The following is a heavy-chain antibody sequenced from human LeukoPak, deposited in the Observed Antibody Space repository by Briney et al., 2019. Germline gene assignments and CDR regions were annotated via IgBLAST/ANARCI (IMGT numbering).Heavy chain of an antibody. CDR3: ASSGWYEGGVY. CDR1: GASISGSGYY. CDR2: IYDSGST. V-gene: IGHV4-39*01. J-gene: IGHJ4*02. D-gene: IGHD6-19*01. Sequence: AETLSLTCTVSGASISGSGYYWGWIRQPPGKGLEWIGNIYDSGSTYYNASLQSRITISIDTSKNQFSLSLSSVTAADTAVYYCASSGWYEGGVYWGQGTLVTVSS.